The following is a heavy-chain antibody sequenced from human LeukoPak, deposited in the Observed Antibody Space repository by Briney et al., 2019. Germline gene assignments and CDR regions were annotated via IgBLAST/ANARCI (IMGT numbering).Heavy chain of an antibody. CDR3: HYGSGSYYLY. CDR2: IYHSGST. J-gene: IGHJ4*02. CDR1: GYSISSGYY. V-gene: IGHV4-38-2*01. Sequence: PSETLSLTCAVSGYSISSGYYWGWIRQPPGKGLEWIGSIYHSGSTYYNPSLKSRVTISVDTSKNQFSLKLSSVTAADTAVYYCHYGSGSYYLYWGQGTLVTVSP. D-gene: IGHD3-10*01.